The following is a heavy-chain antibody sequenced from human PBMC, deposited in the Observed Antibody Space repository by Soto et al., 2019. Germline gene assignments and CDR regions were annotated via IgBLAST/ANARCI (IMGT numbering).Heavy chain of an antibody. CDR1: GFTFSSYA. CDR2: ISGSGGST. CDR3: AKNALPVVFLEWLLGGHFDY. D-gene: IGHD3-3*01. V-gene: IGHV3-23*01. J-gene: IGHJ4*02. Sequence: EVQLLESGGGLVQPGGSLRLSCAASGFTFSSYAMSWVRQAPGKGLEWVSAISGSGGSTYYADSVKGRFTISRDNSKNTLYLQMNSLRAEDTAVYYCAKNALPVVFLEWLLGGHFDYWGQGTLVTVSS.